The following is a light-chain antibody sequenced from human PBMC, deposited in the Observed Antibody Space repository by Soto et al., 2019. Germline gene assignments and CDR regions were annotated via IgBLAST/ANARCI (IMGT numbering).Light chain of an antibody. J-gene: IGLJ1*01. CDR3: YSFTDISTSIFV. Sequence: QSVLTQPASVSGSPGQSITISCTGTSRDIGTSNLVSWYQQYPGKAPKLMIYEVTKRPSGISYRFSGSKSGNTASLTISGLQPEDEADYYCYSFTDISTSIFVFGTVTKVT. CDR2: EVT. CDR1: SRDIGTSNL. V-gene: IGLV2-23*02.